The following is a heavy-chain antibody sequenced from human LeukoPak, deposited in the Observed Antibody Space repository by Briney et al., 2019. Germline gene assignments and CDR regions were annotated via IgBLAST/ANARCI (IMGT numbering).Heavy chain of an antibody. J-gene: IGHJ4*02. D-gene: IGHD3/OR15-3a*01. CDR3: ARGYPMDWNYFDY. CDR1: GFTFTSSA. V-gene: IGHV1-58*01. Sequence: SVKVSCKASGFTFTSSAVQWVRQARGQRLEWIGWIVVGSGNTNYAQKFQERVTITRDMSTSTAYMELSSLRSEDTAVYYCARGYPMDWNYFDYWGQGLLVTVSS. CDR2: IVVGSGNT.